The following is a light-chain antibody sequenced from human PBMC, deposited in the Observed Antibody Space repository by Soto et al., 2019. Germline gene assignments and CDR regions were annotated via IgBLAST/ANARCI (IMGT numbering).Light chain of an antibody. CDR3: PTWDDSLNGYV. V-gene: IGLV1-44*01. J-gene: IGLJ1*01. CDR1: SSNIGSNV. CDR2: SNN. Sequence: QSALTQPPSASGTPGQRVTISCSGSSSNIGSNVVNWFQQLPGTAPKLRIYSNNQRPSGVPDRFSGSKSGTSASLAISGLQSEDEADYYCPTWDDSLNGYVFGTGTKVTVL.